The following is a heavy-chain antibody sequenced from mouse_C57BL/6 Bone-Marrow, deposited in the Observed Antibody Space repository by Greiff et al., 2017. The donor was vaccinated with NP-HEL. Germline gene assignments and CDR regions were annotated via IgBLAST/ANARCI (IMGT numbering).Heavy chain of an antibody. CDR3: ARFSPLLLRSMDY. V-gene: IGHV1-4*01. CDR2: INPSSGYT. J-gene: IGHJ4*01. CDR1: GYTFTSYT. Sequence: VKLMESGAELARPGASVKMSCKASGYTFTSYTMHWVKQRPGQGLEWIGYINPSSGYTKYNQKFKDKATLTADKSSSTAYMQLSSLTSEDSAVYYCARFSPLLLRSMDYWGQGTSVTVSS. D-gene: IGHD1-1*01.